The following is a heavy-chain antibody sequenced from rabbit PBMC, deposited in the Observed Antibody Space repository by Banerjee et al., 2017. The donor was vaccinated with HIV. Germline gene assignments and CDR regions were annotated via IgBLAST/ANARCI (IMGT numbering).Heavy chain of an antibody. V-gene: IGHV1S45*01. CDR2: IAAGSSGST. CDR3: ARSNDWGLEYFHL. Sequence: QEQLEESGGDLVKPEGSLTLTCKASGFSFSSSYWISWVRQAPGKGLEWIACIAAGSSGSTYYASWAKGRFTISKPSSTTVTLQMTSLTAADTATYFCARSNDWGLEYFHLWGPGTLVTVS. D-gene: IGHD4-1*01. J-gene: IGHJ4*01. CDR1: GFSFSSSYW.